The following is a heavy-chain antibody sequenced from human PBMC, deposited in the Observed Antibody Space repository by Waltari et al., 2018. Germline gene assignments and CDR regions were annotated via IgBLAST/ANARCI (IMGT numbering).Heavy chain of an antibody. D-gene: IGHD6-13*01. CDR1: GGSISSSSYY. V-gene: IGHV4-39*07. J-gene: IGHJ4*02. Sequence: QLQLQESGPGLVKPSETLSLTCTVSGGSISSSSYYWGWILQPPGKGLEWIGSIYYSGSTYYNPSLKSRVTISVDTSKNQFSLKLSSVTAADTAVYYCARDSSSWPIDYWGQGTLVTVSS. CDR3: ARDSSSWPIDY. CDR2: IYYSGST.